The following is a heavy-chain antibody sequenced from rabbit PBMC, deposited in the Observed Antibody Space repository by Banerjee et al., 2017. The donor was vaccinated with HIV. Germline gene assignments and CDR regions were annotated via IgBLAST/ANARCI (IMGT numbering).Heavy chain of an antibody. D-gene: IGHD4-1*01. Sequence: EWIGTIYAGSSGSTYYASWAKGRFTISKTSSTTVTLQMTSLTAADTATYFCARDLAGVIGWNFDLWGPGTLVTVS. CDR3: ARDLAGVIGWNFDL. V-gene: IGHV1S40*01. J-gene: IGHJ4*01. CDR2: IYAGSSGST.